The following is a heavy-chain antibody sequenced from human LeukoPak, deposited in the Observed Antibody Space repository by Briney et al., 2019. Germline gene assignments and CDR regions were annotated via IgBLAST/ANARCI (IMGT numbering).Heavy chain of an antibody. V-gene: IGHV4-39*01. CDR1: GGSISSSSYY. CDR2: IYYSGST. J-gene: IGHJ5*02. D-gene: IGHD3-16*01. CDR3: ARREGIGGEWFDP. Sequence: SETLSLTCTVSGGSISSSSYYWGWIRQPPGKGLEWIGSIYYSGSTYYNPSLKSRVTISVDTSKNQLSLKLSSVTAADTAVYYCARREGIGGEWFDPWGQGTLVTVSS.